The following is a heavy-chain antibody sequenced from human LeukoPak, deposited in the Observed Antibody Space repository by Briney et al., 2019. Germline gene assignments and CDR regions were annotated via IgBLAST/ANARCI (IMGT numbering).Heavy chain of an antibody. CDR1: GGSISSYY. J-gene: IGHJ3*02. D-gene: IGHD2-2*01. CDR2: TYYSGST. Sequence: SETLSLTCTVSGGSISSYYWSWIRQPPGKGLEWIGYTYYSGSTNYNPSLKSRVTISVDTSKNQFSLKLSSVTAADTAVYYCARSYCSSTSCYPRDAFDIWGQGTMVTVSS. V-gene: IGHV4-59*01. CDR3: ARSYCSSTSCYPRDAFDI.